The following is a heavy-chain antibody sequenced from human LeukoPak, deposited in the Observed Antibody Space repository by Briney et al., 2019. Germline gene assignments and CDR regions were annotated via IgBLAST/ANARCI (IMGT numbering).Heavy chain of an antibody. Sequence: PGGSLRLSCAASGFTFSSYWMHWVRQAPGKGLVWVSRINSDGSSTSYADSVKGRFTISRDNAKNTLYLQMNSLRAEDTAVYYCARAPYYYDSSGYLDYWGQGTLVTVSS. V-gene: IGHV3-74*01. J-gene: IGHJ4*02. CDR3: ARAPYYYDSSGYLDY. D-gene: IGHD3-22*01. CDR2: INSDGSST. CDR1: GFTFSSYW.